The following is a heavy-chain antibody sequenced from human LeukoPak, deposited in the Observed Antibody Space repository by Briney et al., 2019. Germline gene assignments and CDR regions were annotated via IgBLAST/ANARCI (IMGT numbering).Heavy chain of an antibody. CDR2: INHSGST. CDR3: ARVRRRYFDWLLAGYYFDY. CDR1: GGSFSGYY. D-gene: IGHD3-9*01. V-gene: IGHV4-34*01. J-gene: IGHJ4*02. Sequence: SETLSLTCAVYGGSFSGYYWSWIRQPPGKGLEWIGEINHSGSTNYNPSLKSRVTISVDTSKNQFSLKLSSVTAADTAVYYCARVRRRYFDWLLAGYYFDYWGQGTLVTVSS.